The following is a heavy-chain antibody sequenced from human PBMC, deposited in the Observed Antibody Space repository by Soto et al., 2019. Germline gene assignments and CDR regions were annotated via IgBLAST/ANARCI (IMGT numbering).Heavy chain of an antibody. CDR3: AAGGGLPRYY. Sequence: QLQLQESGSGLVKPSQTLSLTCAVSGGSISSGGYSWRWIRQPPGKGLEWIGYIYHSGSTYYNPSLKSRVTISVDRSKNQFSLKLSSVTAAETAVYYCAAGGGLPRYYWGQGTLVTVSS. J-gene: IGHJ4*02. D-gene: IGHD5-12*01. V-gene: IGHV4-30-2*01. CDR1: GGSISSGGYS. CDR2: IYHSGST.